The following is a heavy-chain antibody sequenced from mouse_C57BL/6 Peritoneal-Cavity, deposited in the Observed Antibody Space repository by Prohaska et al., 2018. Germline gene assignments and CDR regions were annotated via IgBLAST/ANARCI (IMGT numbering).Heavy chain of an antibody. CDR2: IYPGDGYT. J-gene: IGHJ1*03. CDR3: AREYYYGSSYNFDV. Sequence: ASLKISCKASGYAFSSYWMNWVKQRPGKGLEWIGRIYPGDGYTDYNGNFKCKATLTAAQRSSDAYSDISSVSSEDSEVDVCAREYYYGSSYNFDVWGTGTTVTVSS. V-gene: IGHV1-82*01. CDR1: GYAFSSYW. D-gene: IGHD1-1*01.